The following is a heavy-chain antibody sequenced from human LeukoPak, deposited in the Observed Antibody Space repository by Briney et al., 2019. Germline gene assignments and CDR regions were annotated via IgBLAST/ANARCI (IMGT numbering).Heavy chain of an antibody. J-gene: IGHJ4*02. CDR2: IYYSGST. V-gene: IGHV4-59*08. D-gene: IGHD3-10*01. CDR3: ARSLGFGELLFDY. CDR1: GGSISSYY. Sequence: PSETLSLTCTVSGGSISSYYWSWIRQPPGKGLEWIGYIYYSGSTNYNPSLKSRVTISVDTSKNQFSLKLSSVTAADTAVYYCARSLGFGELLFDYWGQGTLVTVSS.